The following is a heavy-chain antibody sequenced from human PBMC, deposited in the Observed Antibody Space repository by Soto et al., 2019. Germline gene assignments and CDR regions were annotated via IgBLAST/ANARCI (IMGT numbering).Heavy chain of an antibody. J-gene: IGHJ1*01. CDR2: ISYDGSNK. V-gene: IGHV3-30*18. CDR1: GFTFSSYG. D-gene: IGHD1-26*01. CDR3: AKALNSGSYYEYFQH. Sequence: GGSLRLSCAASGFTFSSYGMHWVRQAPGKGLEWVAVISYDGSNKYYADSVKGRFTISRDNSKNTLYLQMNSLRAEDTAVYYCAKALNSGSYYEYFQHWGQGTLVTVSS.